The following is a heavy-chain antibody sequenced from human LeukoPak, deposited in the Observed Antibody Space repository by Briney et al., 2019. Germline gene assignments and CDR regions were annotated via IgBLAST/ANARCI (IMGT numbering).Heavy chain of an antibody. CDR1: GFTFSSYS. D-gene: IGHD4-23*01. J-gene: IGHJ4*02. CDR2: ISSSSSTI. V-gene: IGHV3-48*01. Sequence: PGGSLRLSCAASGFTFSSYSMNWVRQAPGKGLEWVSYISSSSSTIYYADSVKGRFTISRDNAKNSLYLQMNSLRAEDTAVYYCAKLGTTVVTPCSYWGQGTLVTVSS. CDR3: AKLGTTVVTPCSY.